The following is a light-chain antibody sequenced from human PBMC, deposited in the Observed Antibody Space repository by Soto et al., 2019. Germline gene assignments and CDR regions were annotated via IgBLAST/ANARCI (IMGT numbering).Light chain of an antibody. Sequence: EIVLTQSASTLSGSAGERVTLSCGASQNLHSFLNWYQQRHGQAPRPLIYDGSKRAAGVPDRISGDVYGTDYTLTISSLETEDFAVYYCQQRTRWPMTFGQGTRLEIK. V-gene: IGKV3-11*01. CDR1: QNLHSF. CDR3: QQRTRWPMT. CDR2: DGS. J-gene: IGKJ5*01.